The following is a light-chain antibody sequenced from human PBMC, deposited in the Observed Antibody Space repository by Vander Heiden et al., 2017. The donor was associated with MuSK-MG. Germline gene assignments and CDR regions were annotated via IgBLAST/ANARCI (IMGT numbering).Light chain of an antibody. V-gene: IGLV1-40*01. CDR2: GNS. CDR3: QSYDSILNGYV. J-gene: IGLJ1*01. CDR1: SSNTGAGYD. Sequence: QSVLTQPPSVSGAPGQRVTISCTGSSSNTGAGYDVHWYQQLPGTAPKLLLYGNSNRASGVPARVSGSKFVPPASLVITGLQAEDEADYYCQSYDSILNGYVFGTGTKVTVL.